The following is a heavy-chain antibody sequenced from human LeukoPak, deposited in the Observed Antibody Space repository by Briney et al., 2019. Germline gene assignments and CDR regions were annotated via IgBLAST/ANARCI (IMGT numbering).Heavy chain of an antibody. D-gene: IGHD4/OR15-4a*01. CDR3: AKDVSGAYYAFDV. CDR1: GASVSSHF. J-gene: IGHJ3*01. V-gene: IGHV4-59*02. Sequence: SETLSLTCRVSGASVSSHFWSWIRQTPGMGLEWIGYISNRGSTGYNPSLRSRVTISVDAPKNEVSLNLRSVSAADTAVYYCAKDVSGAYYAFDVWGQG. CDR2: ISNRGST.